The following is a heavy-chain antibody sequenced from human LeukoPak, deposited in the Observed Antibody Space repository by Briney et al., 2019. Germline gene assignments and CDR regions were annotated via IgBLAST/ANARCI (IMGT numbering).Heavy chain of an antibody. CDR3: ARVLAAAGTGAFDI. J-gene: IGHJ3*02. CDR1: GGTFSSYA. D-gene: IGHD6-13*01. Sequence: ASVKVSCKASGGTFSSYAISWVRQAPGQGLEWMGGIIPIFGTANYAQKFQGRVTITADKSTSTAYMELSSLRSEDTAVYYCARVLAAAGTGAFDIWGQGTMVTVSS. V-gene: IGHV1-69*06. CDR2: IIPIFGTA.